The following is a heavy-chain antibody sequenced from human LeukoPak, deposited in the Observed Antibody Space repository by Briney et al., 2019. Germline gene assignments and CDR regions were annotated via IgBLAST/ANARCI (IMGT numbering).Heavy chain of an antibody. V-gene: IGHV4-28*01. J-gene: IGHJ4*02. CDR2: IYYSGST. D-gene: IGHD6-6*01. Sequence: SDTLSLTCAVSGYSISSSNWWGWIRQPPGKGLEWSGYIYYSGSTYYTPSLKSRVTMSVDTSKNQFSLKLSSVTAVDTAVYYCARRRGAARHGGFDYWGQGTLVTVSS. CDR1: GYSISSSNW. CDR3: ARRRGAARHGGFDY.